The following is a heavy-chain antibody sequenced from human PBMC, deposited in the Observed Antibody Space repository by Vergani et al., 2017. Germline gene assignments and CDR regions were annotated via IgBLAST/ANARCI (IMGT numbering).Heavy chain of an antibody. CDR3: ASTAGIAMYYFDY. Sequence: QVQLQESGQGLVKPSETLSLTCAVSGYSISSGYYWGWIRQPPGKGLEWIGSIYHSGSTYYNPSLKSRVTISVDTSKNQFSLKLSSVTAADTAVYYCASTAGIAMYYFDYWGQGTLVTVSS. CDR1: GYSISSGYY. D-gene: IGHD6-13*01. J-gene: IGHJ4*02. V-gene: IGHV4-38-2*01. CDR2: IYHSGST.